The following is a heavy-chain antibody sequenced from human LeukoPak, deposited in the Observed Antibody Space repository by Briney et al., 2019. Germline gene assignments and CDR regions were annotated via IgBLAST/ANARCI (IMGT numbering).Heavy chain of an antibody. D-gene: IGHD1-1*01. Sequence: SETLSLTCTVSGGSISSYYWSWIRQPPGKGLEWIGSIYYNGGTYYNPPLKSRVTISLDTSNNQFSVKLNSVTAADTAVYYCVRESRIMTTVRYWFDPWGQGTLVTVSS. V-gene: IGHV4-59*12. J-gene: IGHJ5*02. CDR3: VRESRIMTTVRYWFDP. CDR1: GGSISSYY. CDR2: IYYNGGT.